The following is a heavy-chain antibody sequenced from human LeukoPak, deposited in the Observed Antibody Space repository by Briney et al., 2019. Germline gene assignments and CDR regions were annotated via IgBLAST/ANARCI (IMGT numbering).Heavy chain of an antibody. Sequence: SETLSLTCTVSGGSITSYYWSWIRQPPGKGLEWLGYIYYSGSTNYNPSLKSRVTISVDTSKNQFSLKLSSVTAADTAVYYCARFGSLREPIHDFWGQGTLVTVAS. D-gene: IGHD3-16*01. CDR2: IYYSGST. CDR1: GGSITSYY. V-gene: IGHV4-59*01. J-gene: IGHJ4*02. CDR3: ARFGSLREPIHDF.